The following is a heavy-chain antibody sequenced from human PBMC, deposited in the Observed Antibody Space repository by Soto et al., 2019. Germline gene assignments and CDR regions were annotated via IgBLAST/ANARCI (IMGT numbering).Heavy chain of an antibody. D-gene: IGHD3-3*01. J-gene: IGHJ4*02. V-gene: IGHV4-59*01. Sequence: SETLSLTCTVSGGSISSYYWSWIRQPPGKGLEWIGYIYYSGSTNYNPSLKSRVTISVDTSKNQFSLKLSSVTAADTAVYYCAREAPDGGYFDYWGQGTLVTVSS. CDR3: AREAPDGGYFDY. CDR2: IYYSGST. CDR1: GGSISSYY.